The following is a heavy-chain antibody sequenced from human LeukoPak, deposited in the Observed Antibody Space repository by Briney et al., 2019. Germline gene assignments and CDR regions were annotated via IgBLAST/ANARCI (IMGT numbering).Heavy chain of an antibody. V-gene: IGHV3-23*01. D-gene: IGHD6-19*01. CDR1: GFTFSSYA. CDR3: ASGGLVPNVDFDY. CDR2: ISGSGGST. Sequence: GGSLSLSCAASGFTFSSYAMSWVRQAPGKGLAWVAAISGSGGSTYYADSVKGRFTISRDNSKNTLYLQMNSLRAEDTAVYYCASGGLVPNVDFDYWGQGTLVTVSS. J-gene: IGHJ4*02.